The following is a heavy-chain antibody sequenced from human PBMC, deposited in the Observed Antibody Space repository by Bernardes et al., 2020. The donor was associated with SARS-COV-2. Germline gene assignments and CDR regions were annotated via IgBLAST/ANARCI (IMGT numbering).Heavy chain of an antibody. D-gene: IGHD5-12*01. J-gene: IGHJ4*02. Sequence: ASVKVSCKASGYTLSDYYMHWVRQAPGQGLEWMGLIDPSAGSTTYIQRFQGRVTMTRDTSTSTVYMEMSSLRSEDTAVYYCARDFSSGTGYKYGHPNYWGQGTLVTVSS. CDR1: GYTLSDYY. CDR3: ARDFSSGTGYKYGHPNY. V-gene: IGHV1-46*01. CDR2: IDPSAGST.